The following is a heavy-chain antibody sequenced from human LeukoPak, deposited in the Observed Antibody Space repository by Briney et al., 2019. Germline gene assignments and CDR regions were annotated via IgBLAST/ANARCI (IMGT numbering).Heavy chain of an antibody. Sequence: GASVKVSCKASGYTFTSYYMHWVRQAPGQGLEWMGWINPNSGGTNYAQKFQGRVTMTRDTSISTAYMELSRLRSDDTAVYYCARDRPGYSSSWDYWGQGTLVTVSS. CDR2: INPNSGGT. CDR3: ARDRPGYSSSWDY. J-gene: IGHJ4*02. CDR1: GYTFTSYY. D-gene: IGHD6-13*01. V-gene: IGHV1-2*02.